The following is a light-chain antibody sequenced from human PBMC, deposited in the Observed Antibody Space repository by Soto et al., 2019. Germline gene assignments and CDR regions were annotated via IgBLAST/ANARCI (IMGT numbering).Light chain of an antibody. V-gene: IGKV3-11*01. CDR3: QQRSDWPRT. CDR2: DAS. CDR1: QSVSSS. Sequence: EIVLTQSPDTLSLSPGERATLSCRVSQSVSSSLAWYQQKPGQAPRLLIYDASNRATGIPARFSGSGSGTDFTLTINSLEPEDFAVYYCQQRSDWPRTFGQGTKVEIK. J-gene: IGKJ1*01.